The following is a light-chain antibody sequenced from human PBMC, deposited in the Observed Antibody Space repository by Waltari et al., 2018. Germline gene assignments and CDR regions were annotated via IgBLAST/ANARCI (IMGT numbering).Light chain of an antibody. CDR2: GAS. V-gene: IGKV3-20*01. J-gene: IGKJ2*01. CDR3: QQDGSSRYT. Sequence: EIVLTQSPGTLSLSPGERATLSCRASQSVSSSYLAWDQQKPGQAPRLLIYGASSRATGLPDRFSGSGSGTDFTITISRLEPEDFAVYYCQQDGSSRYTFGQGTKLEIK. CDR1: QSVSSSY.